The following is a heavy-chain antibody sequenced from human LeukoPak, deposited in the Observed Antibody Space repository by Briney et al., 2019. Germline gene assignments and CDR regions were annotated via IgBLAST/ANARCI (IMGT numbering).Heavy chain of an antibody. D-gene: IGHD3-22*01. CDR1: GYTFTSYY. J-gene: IGHJ5*02. Sequence: ASVKVSCKASGYTFTSYYMHWVRQDPGQGLEWMGIINPSGGSTSYAQKFQGRVTMTRDTSTSTVYMELSSLRSEDTAVYYCASLFSSGPLGGPWGQGTLVTVSS. CDR2: INPSGGST. V-gene: IGHV1-46*01. CDR3: ASLFSSGPLGGP.